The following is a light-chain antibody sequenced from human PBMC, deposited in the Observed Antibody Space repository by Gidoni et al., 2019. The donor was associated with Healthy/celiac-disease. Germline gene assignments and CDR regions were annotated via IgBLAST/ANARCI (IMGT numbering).Light chain of an antibody. CDR1: QSISSW. V-gene: IGKV1-5*01. Sequence: DIQMTQSPSTLSASVGDRVTITCRASQSISSWLAWYQQKPGKAPKLLIYDASSLESGVPPRFSGSGSGTEFTLTISSLQPDDFATYYCQQYNSPLRTFGQGTKVEIK. J-gene: IGKJ1*01. CDR3: QQYNSPLRT. CDR2: DAS.